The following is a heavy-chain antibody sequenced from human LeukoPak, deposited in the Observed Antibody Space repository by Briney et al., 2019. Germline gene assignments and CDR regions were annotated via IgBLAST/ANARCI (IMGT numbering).Heavy chain of an antibody. Sequence: GGSLRLSCAASGFTFSTYDMHWVRQAPGKGLEWVAVISYDGRNKYYADSVKGRFTISRDNSKNTLYLQMNSLRAEDTAVYYCARDRSRLAFDYWGQGTLITVSS. D-gene: IGHD6-19*01. CDR1: GFTFSTYD. J-gene: IGHJ4*02. CDR3: ARDRSRLAFDY. V-gene: IGHV3-30*03. CDR2: ISYDGRNK.